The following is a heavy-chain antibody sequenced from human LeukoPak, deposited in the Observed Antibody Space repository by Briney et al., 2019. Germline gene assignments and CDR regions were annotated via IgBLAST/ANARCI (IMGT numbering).Heavy chain of an antibody. CDR3: AHSDLGYDIWSGYYDY. V-gene: IGHV2-5*01. CDR2: IYWNDDK. Sequence: SGPTLVKPTQTLTLTCTFSGFSLSTSGVGVGWIRQPPGKALEWLALIYWNDDKRYSPSLKSRLTITKETSKNQVVLTMTNMDPVDTATYYCAHSDLGYDIWSGYYDYWGQGTLVTVSS. D-gene: IGHD3-3*01. CDR1: GFSLSTSGVG. J-gene: IGHJ4*02.